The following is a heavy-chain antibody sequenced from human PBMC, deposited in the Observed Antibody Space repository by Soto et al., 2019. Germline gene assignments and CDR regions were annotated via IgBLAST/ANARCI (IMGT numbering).Heavy chain of an antibody. V-gene: IGHV3-21*01. CDR1: GFTFSSYS. Sequence: EVQLVESGGGLVKPGGSLRLSCAASGFTFSSYSMNCVRQAPGKGLEWVSSISSSSSYIYYADSVKGRFTISRDNAKNSLYRQMNSLRAEDTAVYYCAALGYCSGGSCYSEYWGQGTLVTVSS. J-gene: IGHJ4*02. D-gene: IGHD2-15*01. CDR2: ISSSSSYI. CDR3: AALGYCSGGSCYSEY.